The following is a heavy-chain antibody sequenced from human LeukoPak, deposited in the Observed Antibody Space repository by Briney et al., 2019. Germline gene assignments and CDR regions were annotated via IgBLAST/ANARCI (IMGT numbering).Heavy chain of an antibody. CDR3: AGGSGSYYGFDY. D-gene: IGHD3-10*01. CDR1: GDSISSGDYY. Sequence: SETLSLTCTVSGDSISSGDYYWSWIRQPPGKGLEWIGSIYYSGSTYYNPSLKSRVTISVDTSKNQFSLKLSSVTAADTAVYCCAGGSGSYYGFDYWGQGTLVTVSS. V-gene: IGHV4-39*07. CDR2: IYYSGST. J-gene: IGHJ4*02.